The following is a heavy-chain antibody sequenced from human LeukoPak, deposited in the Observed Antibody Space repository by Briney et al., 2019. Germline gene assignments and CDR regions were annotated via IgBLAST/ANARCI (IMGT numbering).Heavy chain of an antibody. CDR1: GGSISSHY. CDR2: IYYSGST. V-gene: IGHV4-59*11. J-gene: IGHJ4*02. Sequence: SETLSLTCTVSGGSISSHYWSWIRQPLGKGLEWIGYIYYSGSTNYNPSLKSRVTISVDTSKNQFSLKLSSVTAADTAVYYCAREVSSSNFDYWGQGTLVTVSS. D-gene: IGHD6-6*01. CDR3: AREVSSSNFDY.